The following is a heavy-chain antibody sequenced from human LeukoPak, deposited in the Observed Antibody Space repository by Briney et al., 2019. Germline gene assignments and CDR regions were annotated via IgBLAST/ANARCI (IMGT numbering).Heavy chain of an antibody. CDR3: ARESIAAAGTWNYYYYGMDV. CDR2: IYTSGST. Sequence: PSETLSLTCTVSGGSTSSYYWSWIRQPAGKGLEWIGRIYTSGSTNYNPSLKSRVTMSVDTSKNQFSLKLSSVTAADTAVYYCARESIAAAGTWNYYYYGMDVWGQGTTVTVSS. V-gene: IGHV4-4*07. J-gene: IGHJ6*02. CDR1: GGSTSSYY. D-gene: IGHD6-13*01.